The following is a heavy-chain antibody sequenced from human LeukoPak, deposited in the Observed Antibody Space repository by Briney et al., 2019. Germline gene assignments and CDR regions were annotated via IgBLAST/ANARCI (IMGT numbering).Heavy chain of an antibody. CDR2: TYHSGST. CDR1: GGCFSGYY. J-gene: IGHJ6*03. CDR3: ARGRRIVVVLGATRTHRDYYMDV. Sequence: PSETLSLTCAVYGGCFSGYYWSWIRQPPGKGLEWIGETYHSGSTNYNSSLKSRVTISLDTSKNQFSLKLSSVTAADTAVYYCARGRRIVVVLGATRTHRDYYMDVWGKGTTVTVSS. D-gene: IGHD2-15*01. V-gene: IGHV4-34*01.